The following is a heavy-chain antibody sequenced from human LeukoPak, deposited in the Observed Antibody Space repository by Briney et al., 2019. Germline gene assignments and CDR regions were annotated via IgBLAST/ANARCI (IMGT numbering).Heavy chain of an antibody. Sequence: SQTLSLTCAISGDSVSSNNAAWSWIRQSPSRGLEWLGRTYYRSKWYNEYAVSEKSRITISPDTSKNQLSLQLNSVTPEDTAVYHCARVGGMYAYGMDVWGQGTTVTVSS. V-gene: IGHV6-1*01. CDR3: ARVGGMYAYGMDV. CDR1: GDSVSSNNAA. D-gene: IGHD1-26*01. J-gene: IGHJ6*02. CDR2: TYYRSKWYN.